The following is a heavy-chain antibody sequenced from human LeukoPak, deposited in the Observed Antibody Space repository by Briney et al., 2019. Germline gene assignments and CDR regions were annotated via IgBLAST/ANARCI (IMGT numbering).Heavy chain of an antibody. V-gene: IGHV4-34*01. CDR2: IYHSGST. Sequence: SETLSLTCAVYGGSFSGYYWNWIRQPPGKGLEWIGYIYHSGSTYYNPSLKSRVTISVDRSKNQFSLKLSSVTAADTAVYYCARAGGRYCSSTSCYYAFDIWGQGTMVTVSS. CDR1: GGSFSGYY. CDR3: ARAGGRYCSSTSCYYAFDI. D-gene: IGHD2-2*01. J-gene: IGHJ3*02.